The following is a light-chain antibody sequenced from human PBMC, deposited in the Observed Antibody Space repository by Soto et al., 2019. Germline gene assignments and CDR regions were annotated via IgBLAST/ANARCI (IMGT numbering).Light chain of an antibody. CDR3: QQYYRWRT. Sequence: EIVMTQSPATLSVSPGERVTLSCRASQSISSSLAWYQHKPGQAPRLLIYGASTRATGISGRFSGSGSGTEFTLTISSLQSEDFAVYYCQQYYRWRTFGQGTKVEF. J-gene: IGKJ1*01. CDR2: GAS. V-gene: IGKV3-15*01. CDR1: QSISSS.